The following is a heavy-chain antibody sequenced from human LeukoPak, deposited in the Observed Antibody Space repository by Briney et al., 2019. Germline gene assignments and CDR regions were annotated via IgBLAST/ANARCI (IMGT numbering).Heavy chain of an antibody. Sequence: PSETLSLTCTVSGGSFSSGSYYWSWIRQPPGKELEWIGYIHYSGSTNYNPSLKSRVTMSVDTSKNQFSLKLTSVTAADTAVYYCARGGSSSSWPFYYWGQGTLVTVSS. CDR3: ARGGSSSSWPFYY. J-gene: IGHJ4*02. CDR1: GGSFSSGSYY. CDR2: IHYSGST. V-gene: IGHV4-61*01. D-gene: IGHD6-13*01.